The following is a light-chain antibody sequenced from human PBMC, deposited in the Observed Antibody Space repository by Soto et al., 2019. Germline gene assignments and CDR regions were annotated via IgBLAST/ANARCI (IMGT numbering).Light chain of an antibody. J-gene: IGKJ1*01. Sequence: EIVLPQSPGTLSLSPGERVTLSCRASQSVSGHLAWYQQKPGQAPRLLIYGVSSRATGIPDRFSGSGSGTDFTLTITRLEPEDFAVYYCQHYGSSLWTFGQGTKVEIK. V-gene: IGKV3-20*01. CDR2: GVS. CDR1: QSVSGH. CDR3: QHYGSSLWT.